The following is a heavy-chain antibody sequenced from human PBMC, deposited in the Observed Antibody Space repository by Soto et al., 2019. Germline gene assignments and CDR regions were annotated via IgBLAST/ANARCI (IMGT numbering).Heavy chain of an antibody. CDR2: INHRGAA. CDR1: GASFNGYF. V-gene: IGHV4-34*02. J-gene: IGHJ4*02. Sequence: QVQVQQWGTGQIEPSETMSLSCGVFGASFNGYFWTWIRQSPGKGLEWSGEINHRGAAQYNPSLTHRITFPLATSRSQLALRLASVTAADTAAYYRAIRIEEPPRTPRGQETMVTVSS. CDR3: AIRIEEPPRTP.